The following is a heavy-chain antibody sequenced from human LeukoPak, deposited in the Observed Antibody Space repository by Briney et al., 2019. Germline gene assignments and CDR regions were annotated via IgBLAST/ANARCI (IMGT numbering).Heavy chain of an antibody. CDR1: GYTFTGYY. J-gene: IGHJ4*02. CDR3: AREDSSSWFDY. D-gene: IGHD6-13*01. Sequence: ASVKVSCKASGYTFTGYYMHWVRQAPGQGLEWMGWINPNTGGTTYAPRFQGRVTMTRDTSISTAYMDLSRLTSDDTAVYYCAREDSSSWFDYWGQGTLVTVSS. V-gene: IGHV1-2*02. CDR2: INPNTGGT.